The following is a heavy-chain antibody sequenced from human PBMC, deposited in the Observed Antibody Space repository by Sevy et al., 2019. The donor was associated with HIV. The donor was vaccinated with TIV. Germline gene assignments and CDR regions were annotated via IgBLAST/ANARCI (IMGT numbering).Heavy chain of an antibody. V-gene: IGHV4-39*01. CDR3: ARRGYSYGLLDY. D-gene: IGHD5-18*01. CDR2: IYYSGST. Sequence: SETLSLTCTVSGGSISSSSYYWGWIRQPPGKGLEWVGSIYYSGSTYYNPSLKSRVTISVDTSKNQFSLKLSSVTAADTAVYYCARRGYSYGLLDYWGQGTLVTVSS. J-gene: IGHJ4*02. CDR1: GGSISSSSYY.